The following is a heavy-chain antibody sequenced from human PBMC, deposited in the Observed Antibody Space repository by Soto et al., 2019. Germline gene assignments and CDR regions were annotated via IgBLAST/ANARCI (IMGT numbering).Heavy chain of an antibody. CDR1: GGSISGYY. CDR2: IYYSGST. V-gene: IGHV4-59*01. Sequence: SETLSLTCTVSGGSISGYYWSWVRQPPGKGPEWIGYIYYSGSTNYNPSLKSRVTISVDTSKTQLSLKLSSVTAADTAVYYCARGGWDISSQHYFDYWGQGTLVTVSS. J-gene: IGHJ4*02. CDR3: ARGGWDISSQHYFDY. D-gene: IGHD6-6*01.